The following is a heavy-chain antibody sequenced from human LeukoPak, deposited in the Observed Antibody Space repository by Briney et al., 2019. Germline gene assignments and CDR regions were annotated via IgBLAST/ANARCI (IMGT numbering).Heavy chain of an antibody. V-gene: IGHV3-30*18. D-gene: IGHD6-19*01. CDR3: AKAPQQWLVLGY. Sequence: PGRSLRLSCAASGFTFSSYGMHWVRQAPGKGLEWVAVISYDGSNKYYADSVKGRFTISRDNSKNTLYLQMNSLRAEDTAIYYCAKAPQQWLVLGYWGQGTLVTVSS. CDR2: ISYDGSNK. J-gene: IGHJ4*02. CDR1: GFTFSSYG.